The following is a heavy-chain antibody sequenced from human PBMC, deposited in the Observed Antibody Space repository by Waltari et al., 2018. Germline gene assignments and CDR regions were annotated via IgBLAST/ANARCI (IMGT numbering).Heavy chain of an antibody. J-gene: IGHJ4*02. CDR2: IRNDGSNE. CDR3: AKDKLKRSSSWGVDY. D-gene: IGHD6-6*01. V-gene: IGHV3-30*02. CDR1: GVTLSTSG. Sequence: QVQLVESGGGVVQPGGYLGISCAADGVTLSTSGMHWVRPAPGKGLEGVAFIRNDGSNENYVDSVKGRFTISRDNSKNTLYLHINGLRAEDTAVYYCAKDKLKRSSSWGVDYWGQGTQVTVSS.